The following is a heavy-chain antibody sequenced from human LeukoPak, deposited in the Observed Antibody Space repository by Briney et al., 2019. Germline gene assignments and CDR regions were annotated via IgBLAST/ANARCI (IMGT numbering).Heavy chain of an antibody. D-gene: IGHD6-19*01. Sequence: QAGGSLRLSCAASGFTFSRHWMSWVRQTPGKGLERVAHMNQDGSAIYYVDSVMGRFTISRDNAKNSLCLQMTGLTVADTAVYYCARTVPGYPDDYFDYWGQGTLVTVSS. CDR1: GFTFSRHW. CDR3: ARTVPGYPDDYFDY. CDR2: MNQDGSAI. V-gene: IGHV3-7*01. J-gene: IGHJ4*02.